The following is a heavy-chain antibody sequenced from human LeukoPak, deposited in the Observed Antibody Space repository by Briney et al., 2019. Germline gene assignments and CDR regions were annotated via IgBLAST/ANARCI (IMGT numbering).Heavy chain of an antibody. CDR2: ISAYNGNT. V-gene: IGHV1-18*01. J-gene: IGHJ4*02. D-gene: IGHD6-13*01. Sequence: ASVKVSCKASGYTFTSYGISWVRQAPGQGLEWMGWISAYNGNTNYAQKLQGRVTMTTDTSTSTAYVELRSLRSDDTAVYYCARNVGAAAGTAIDYWGQGTLVTVSS. CDR1: GYTFTSYG. CDR3: ARNVGAAAGTAIDY.